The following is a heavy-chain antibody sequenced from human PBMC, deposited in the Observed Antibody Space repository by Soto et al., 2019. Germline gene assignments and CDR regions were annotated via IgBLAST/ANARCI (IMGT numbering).Heavy chain of an antibody. CDR3: ATDQGVY. V-gene: IGHV3-33*01. CDR2: IWYDGSDE. Sequence: QVQLVESGGGVVQPGRSLRLSCAVSGLSFSNYGMHWVRQAPGKGLEWVAVIWYDGSDEYYADSVKGRFTIFRDNSKETLYLQMNSLRADDTGVYYCATDQGVYWGQGTLVTVSS. CDR1: GLSFSNYG. J-gene: IGHJ4*02.